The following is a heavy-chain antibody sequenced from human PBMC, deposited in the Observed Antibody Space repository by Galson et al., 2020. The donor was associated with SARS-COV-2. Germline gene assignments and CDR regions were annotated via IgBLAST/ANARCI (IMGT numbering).Heavy chain of an antibody. CDR3: AREVVVVVATNWFDP. J-gene: IGHJ5*02. CDR1: GGSVSSTSFQ. V-gene: IGHV4-39*02. Sequence: SETLSLTCSVSGGSVSSTSFQWGWIRQAPGPGLEWIGSIYSSGSPSSNPSLKSRVTMSLDTSKNHFSLKLSSVTAADTAVYYCAREVVVVVATNWFDPWGQGTLVTVSS. D-gene: IGHD2-15*01. CDR2: IYSSGSP.